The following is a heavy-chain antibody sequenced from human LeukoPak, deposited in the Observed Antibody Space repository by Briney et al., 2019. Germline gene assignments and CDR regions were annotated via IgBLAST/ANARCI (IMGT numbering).Heavy chain of an antibody. V-gene: IGHV3-21*01. CDR3: ARDSPPDD. CDR1: GFTFTSHS. J-gene: IGHJ4*02. CDR2: INFDSTYI. Sequence: GGSLRLSCTASGFTFTSHSLNWVRQAPGKGLEWVASINFDSTYICDADSLKGRFTISRDNAKNSLYLQMNSLRAEDTAVYYCARDSPPDDWGQGTLVTVSS.